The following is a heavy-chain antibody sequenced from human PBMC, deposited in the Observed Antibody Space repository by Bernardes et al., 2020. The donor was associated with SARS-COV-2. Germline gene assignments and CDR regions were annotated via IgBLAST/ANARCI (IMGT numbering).Heavy chain of an antibody. CDR2: IIPIFGTA. Sequence: SVKVSCKASGGTFSSYAISWVRQAPGQGLEWMGRIIPIFGTANYAQKFQGRVTITADESTSTAYMELSSLRSEDTAVYYCAGPYYYGSGMRSFIQNDAFDIWGQGTMVTVSS. D-gene: IGHD3-10*01. V-gene: IGHV1-69*13. J-gene: IGHJ3*02. CDR1: GGTFSSYA. CDR3: AGPYYYGSGMRSFIQNDAFDI.